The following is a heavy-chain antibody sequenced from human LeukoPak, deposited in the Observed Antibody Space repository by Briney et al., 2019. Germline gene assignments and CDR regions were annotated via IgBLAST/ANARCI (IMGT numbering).Heavy chain of an antibody. CDR2: INHSGST. J-gene: IGHJ4*02. CDR3: AGQTTVVTTTLFDY. V-gene: IGHV4-34*01. CDR1: DGSFSGYY. Sequence: PSETLSLTCAVYDGSFSGYYWSWIRQPPGKGLEWIGEINHSGSTNYNPSLKSRVTISVDTSKNQFSLKLSSVTAADTAVYYCAGQTTVVTTTLFDYWGQGTLVTVSS. D-gene: IGHD4-23*01.